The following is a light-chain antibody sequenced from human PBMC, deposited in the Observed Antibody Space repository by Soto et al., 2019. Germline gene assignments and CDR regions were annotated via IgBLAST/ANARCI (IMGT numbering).Light chain of an antibody. Sequence: EIVLTQSPATLSLFPGERATLSCRASQSVGTNFGWYQQKPGQPPRLLIYDASNRATGIPARFSASGSGTEFSLTISSLEPDHFAVYYCQQHTARPPVTFGGGTKVEIK. J-gene: IGKJ4*01. CDR3: QQHTARPPVT. V-gene: IGKV3-11*01. CDR1: QSVGTN. CDR2: DAS.